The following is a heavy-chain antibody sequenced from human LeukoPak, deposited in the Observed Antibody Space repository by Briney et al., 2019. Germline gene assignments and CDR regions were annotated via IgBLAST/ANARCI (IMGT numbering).Heavy chain of an antibody. J-gene: IGHJ3*01. CDR1: GFTFSDYA. D-gene: IGHD3-3*01. Sequence: PGRSLRLSCAASGFTFSDYAMHWPRQAPGKGLEWVALLSYGGTNKYYADSVKGRFTISRDNSKNTMFLQMHRLSAEDTAVYHCARDRSGYANDAFDFWGQGTMVTVSS. CDR2: LSYGGTNK. CDR3: ARDRSGYANDAFDF. V-gene: IGHV3-30-3*01.